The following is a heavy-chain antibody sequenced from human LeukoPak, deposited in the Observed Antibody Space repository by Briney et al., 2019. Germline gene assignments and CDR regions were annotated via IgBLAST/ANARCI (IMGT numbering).Heavy chain of an antibody. CDR3: ARATIVGAMGGAYFDY. CDR1: GYTFTSYG. Sequence: APVKVSCKASGYTFTSYGISWVRQAPGQGREWMGWISAYNVNTNYAHKLQGRVTMTTDTSTSTAYMELRSLRSDDTAVYYCARATIVGAMGGAYFDYWGQGTLVTVSS. V-gene: IGHV1-18*01. CDR2: ISAYNVNT. D-gene: IGHD1-26*01. J-gene: IGHJ4*02.